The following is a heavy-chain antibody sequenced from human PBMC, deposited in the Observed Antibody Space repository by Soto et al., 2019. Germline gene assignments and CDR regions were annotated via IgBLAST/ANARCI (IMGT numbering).Heavy chain of an antibody. CDR3: VRHIHNQGFEYYFDS. D-gene: IGHD1-1*01. V-gene: IGHV4-39*01. CDR1: GGSITSSGSA. CDR2: IDYSGNI. Sequence: QLQLQESGPGLVKPSETLSLTCNASGGSITSSGSAWGWIRQSPGEGLEWIGTIDYSGNIYYIPSLKSRITISVDTSKNQISLKLSSVTAADTAVYYCVRHIHNQGFEYYFDSWGQRTLVTVSS. J-gene: IGHJ4*02.